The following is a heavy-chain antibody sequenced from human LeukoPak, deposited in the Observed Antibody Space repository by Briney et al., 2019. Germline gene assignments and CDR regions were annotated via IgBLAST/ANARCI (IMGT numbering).Heavy chain of an antibody. V-gene: IGHV3-30*02. J-gene: IGHJ6*03. CDR1: GFTFSTYG. CDR3: AKGVEYSRPYYYYYMDV. CDR2: IWYDGSNK. Sequence: GGSLRLSCEASGFTFSTYGMHWVRQAPGKGLEWVAVIWYDGSNKNYADSVKGRFTISRDNSKNTLYLQMNSLRAEDTAVYYCAKGVEYSRPYYYYYMDVWGKGTTVTVSS. D-gene: IGHD6-6*01.